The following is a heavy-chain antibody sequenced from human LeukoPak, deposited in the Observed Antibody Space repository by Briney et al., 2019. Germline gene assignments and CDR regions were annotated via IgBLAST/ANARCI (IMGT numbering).Heavy chain of an antibody. V-gene: IGHV1-18*01. CDR1: GYTLTSYG. CDR2: ISAYNGNT. CDR3: AREPHNYYGSGIGMDV. Sequence: ASVKVSCKASGYTLTSYGISWVRQAPGQGLEWMGWISAYNGNTNYAQKLQGRVTMTTDTSTSTAYMELRSLRSDDTAVYYCAREPHNYYGSGIGMDVWGQGTTVTVSS. D-gene: IGHD3-10*01. J-gene: IGHJ6*02.